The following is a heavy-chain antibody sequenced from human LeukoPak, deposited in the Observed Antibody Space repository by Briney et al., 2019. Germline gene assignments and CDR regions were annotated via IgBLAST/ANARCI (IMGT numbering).Heavy chain of an antibody. D-gene: IGHD3-10*01. Sequence: SETLSLTCTVSGGSISSDDYYWSWIRQHPGKGLEWIGYIQYSGSTFYNPSLKGRIIISVDTSKNQFSLKLSSVTAADTAVYYCARLFGSGSPAYFYYYYGMDVWGQGTTVTVSS. J-gene: IGHJ6*02. CDR1: GGSISSDDYY. V-gene: IGHV4-31*03. CDR2: IQYSGST. CDR3: ARLFGSGSPAYFYYYYGMDV.